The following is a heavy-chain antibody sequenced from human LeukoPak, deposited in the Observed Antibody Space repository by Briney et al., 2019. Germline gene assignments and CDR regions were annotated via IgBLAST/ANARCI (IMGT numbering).Heavy chain of an antibody. D-gene: IGHD1-26*01. Sequence: GGSLRLSCAASGFTFSSYAMHWVRQAPGKGLEYVSATSSNGGSTYYANSVKGRFTISRDNSKNTLYLQMGSLRAEDMAVYYCARENSGSYYFDYWGQGTLVTVSS. CDR2: TSSNGGST. J-gene: IGHJ4*02. CDR1: GFTFSSYA. CDR3: ARENSGSYYFDY. V-gene: IGHV3-64*01.